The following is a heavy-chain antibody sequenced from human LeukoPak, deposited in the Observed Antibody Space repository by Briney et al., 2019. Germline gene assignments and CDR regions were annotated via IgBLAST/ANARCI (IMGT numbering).Heavy chain of an antibody. V-gene: IGHV4-39*01. Sequence: PSETLSLTCTVSGGSVSSGSYDWGWIRQPPGKGLEWIGNIYYSGSTYYNPSLRSRVTISVDTSKNQFSLKLSSVTAADTAVYYCAKRGYYDSRGYYDYWGQGTLVTVSS. CDR3: AKRGYYDSRGYYDY. J-gene: IGHJ4*02. CDR2: IYYSGST. CDR1: GGSVSSGSYD. D-gene: IGHD3-22*01.